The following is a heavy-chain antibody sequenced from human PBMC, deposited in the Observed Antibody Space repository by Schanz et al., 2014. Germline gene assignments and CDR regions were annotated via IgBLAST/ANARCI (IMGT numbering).Heavy chain of an antibody. V-gene: IGHV3-11*01. Sequence: VQLVESGGGLVQPGGSLRLSCAASGFSVGNKYMNWVRQAPGKGLEWVSAILGLASTTYYADSVKGRFTISRDNSKNSLYLQMNSLRAEDTAVYYCARIGGSVFDYWAQGTLVTVSS. CDR2: ILGLASTT. CDR1: GFSVGNKY. J-gene: IGHJ4*02. CDR3: ARIGGSVFDY. D-gene: IGHD3-10*01.